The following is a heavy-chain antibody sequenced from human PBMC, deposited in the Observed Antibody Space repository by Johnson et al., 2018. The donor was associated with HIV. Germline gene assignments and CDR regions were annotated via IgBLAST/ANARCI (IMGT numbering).Heavy chain of an antibody. V-gene: IGHV3-49*04. CDR3: TRGPGGSIIGAFDI. CDR1: GFTFSNYA. Sequence: VHLVESGGGLVQPGGSLRLSCAASGFTFSNYAMHWVRQAPGTGLEWVGFIRSKAYGGTTEYAASVKGRFTISRDDSKSIAYLQMNSLKTEDTAVYYCTRGPGGSIIGAFDIWGQGTMVTVSS. J-gene: IGHJ3*02. CDR2: IRSKAYGGTT. D-gene: IGHD3-3*02.